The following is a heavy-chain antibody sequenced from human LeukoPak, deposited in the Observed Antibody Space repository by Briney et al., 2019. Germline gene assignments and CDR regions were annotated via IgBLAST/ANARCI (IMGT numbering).Heavy chain of an antibody. CDR3: ARAGSYASWYFDL. Sequence: SETLSLTRAVSGGSLSSFSWSWIPQPPGKGLEWIGYIYTSGSTNYNPSLKSRVTMSVDTSKNQFSLNLSSVTAADTAVYYCARAGSYASWYFDLWGRGTLVTVSS. CDR2: IYTSGST. J-gene: IGHJ2*01. D-gene: IGHD1-26*01. CDR1: GGSLSSFS. V-gene: IGHV4-4*09.